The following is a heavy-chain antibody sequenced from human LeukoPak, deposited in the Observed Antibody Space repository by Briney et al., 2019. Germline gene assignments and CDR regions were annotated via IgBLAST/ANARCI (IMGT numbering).Heavy chain of an antibody. J-gene: IGHJ5*01. CDR3: ARGLFRSWKWFDS. CDR1: GYTFTNYD. CDR2: MNPNSGNT. V-gene: IGHV1-8*01. D-gene: IGHD6-13*01. Sequence: GASVTVSCKASGYTFTNYDINWVRQAPGQGLEGMGWMNPNSGNTDYAQKLQGRVTITRNTSRRTAYMEVSSLRSEDTAVYYCARGLFRSWKWFDSWGPGTLVTVSS.